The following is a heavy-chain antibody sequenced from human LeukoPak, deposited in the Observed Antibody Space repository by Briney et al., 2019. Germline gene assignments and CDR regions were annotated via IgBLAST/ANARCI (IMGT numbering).Heavy chain of an antibody. D-gene: IGHD2-15*01. V-gene: IGHV1-2*02. CDR3: ARDLYSRIADY. CDR2: INPRSGGT. Sequence: VASVKVSCKASGYSFTGYHVHWVRQAPGQGLEWMGWINPRSGGTNFAQKFQGRVTVTRDTSISTAYMEVSRLTSDDTAVYYCARDLYSRIADYWGQGTLVTVSS. J-gene: IGHJ4*02. CDR1: GYSFTGYH.